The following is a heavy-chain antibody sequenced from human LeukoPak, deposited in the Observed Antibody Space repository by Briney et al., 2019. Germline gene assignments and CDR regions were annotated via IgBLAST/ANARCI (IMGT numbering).Heavy chain of an antibody. J-gene: IGHJ5*02. CDR3: ARAGGYSYGRNWFDP. CDR1: GGSISSSSYY. CDR2: IYYSGST. D-gene: IGHD5-18*01. Sequence: PSETLSLTCTVSGGSISSSSYYWGWIRQPPGKGLEWIGSIYYSGSTNYNPSLKSRVTISVDTSKNQFSLKLSSVTAADTAVYYCARAGGYSYGRNWFDPWGQGTLVTVSS. V-gene: IGHV4-39*07.